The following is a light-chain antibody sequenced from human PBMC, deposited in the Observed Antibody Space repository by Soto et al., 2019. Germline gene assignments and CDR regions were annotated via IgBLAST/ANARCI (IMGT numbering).Light chain of an antibody. V-gene: IGLV1-44*01. CDR2: SNN. CDR3: AVWDDTLNGYV. J-gene: IGLJ1*01. CDR1: SSNIGSNT. Sequence: VLTQPPSASGTPGQRVTISCSGSSSNIGSNTVNWYQQLPGTAPKLLIYSNNQRPSGVPDRFSGSKSGTSASLAISGLQSEDEADYYCAVWDDTLNGYVFGPGTKVTVL.